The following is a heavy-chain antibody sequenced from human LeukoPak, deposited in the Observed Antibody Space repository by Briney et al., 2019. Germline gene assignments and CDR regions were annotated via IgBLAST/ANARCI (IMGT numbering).Heavy chain of an antibody. CDR2: IYYSGST. CDR3: ARHVGIAAAGTTPTGGWFDP. D-gene: IGHD6-13*01. V-gene: IGHV4-39*01. Sequence: SETLSLTCTVSGGSISSSSYYWVWLRQPPGKGLEWIGSIYYSGSTCDNPSLKSRVTISVDTSKNQFSLKLSSVTAADTAVYYCARHVGIAAAGTTPTGGWFDPWGQGTLVTVSS. CDR1: GGSISSSSYY. J-gene: IGHJ5*02.